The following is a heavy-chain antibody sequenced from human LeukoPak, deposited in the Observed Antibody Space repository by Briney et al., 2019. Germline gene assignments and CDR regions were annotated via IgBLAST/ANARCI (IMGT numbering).Heavy chain of an antibody. CDR1: GFTFSSYS. CDR2: INNDGSST. D-gene: IGHD1-1*01. Sequence: PGGSLRLSCAASGFTFSSYSMNWVRQAPGKGLVWVAQINNDGSSTMYADSVKGRFTISRDNSKNTLYLQMNSLTADDTAIYYCGKATGTLGNWGQGTLVTVSS. V-gene: IGHV3-74*03. CDR3: GKATGTLGN. J-gene: IGHJ4*02.